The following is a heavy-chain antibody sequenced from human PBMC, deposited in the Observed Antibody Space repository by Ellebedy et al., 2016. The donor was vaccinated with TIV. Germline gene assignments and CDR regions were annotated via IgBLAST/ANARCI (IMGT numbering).Heavy chain of an antibody. V-gene: IGHV5-51*01. CDR2: IYPGDSDT. J-gene: IGHJ6*02. D-gene: IGHD2-15*01. CDR1: GYTFSNFW. Sequence: GESLKISCQTSGYTFSNFWIGWVRQMPGKGLEWVGFIYPGDSDTRYNPSLQGQVTISADKSINTAYLQWSSLKASDSAMYYCARHRGVTLVAAVGYMDVWGQGTTVTVSS. CDR3: ARHRGVTLVAAVGYMDV.